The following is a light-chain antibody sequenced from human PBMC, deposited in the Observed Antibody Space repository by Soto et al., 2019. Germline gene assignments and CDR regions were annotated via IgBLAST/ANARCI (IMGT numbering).Light chain of an antibody. CDR3: QQYSSYSPYT. Sequence: DIQMTQSPSTLSASIGDRVTITCRASQTISSLLAWYQQKPGKAPKLLIYKASTLETGVPSRFSGSGSGTEFSLTISCLQPDDFATYYCQQYSSYSPYTFGQGTRLE. CDR1: QTISSL. CDR2: KAS. J-gene: IGKJ2*01. V-gene: IGKV1-5*03.